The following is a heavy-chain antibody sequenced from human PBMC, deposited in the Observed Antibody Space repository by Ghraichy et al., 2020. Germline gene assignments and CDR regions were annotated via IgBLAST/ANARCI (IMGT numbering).Heavy chain of an antibody. D-gene: IGHD3-22*01. CDR2: ISSSSSYI. Sequence: SCAASGFTFSSYSMNWVRQAPEKGLEWVSSISSSSSYIYYADSVKGRFTISRDNAKNSLYLQMNSLRAEDTAVYYCARELDDSSGYYYGWYFDLWGRGTLVTVSS. V-gene: IGHV3-21*01. CDR3: ARELDDSSGYYYGWYFDL. CDR1: GFTFSSYS. J-gene: IGHJ2*01.